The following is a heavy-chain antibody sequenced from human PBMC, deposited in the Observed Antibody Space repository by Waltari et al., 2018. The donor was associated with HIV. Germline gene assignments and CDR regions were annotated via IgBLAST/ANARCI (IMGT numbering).Heavy chain of an antibody. CDR3: ARVSMFGVVIHYYYYYGMDV. D-gene: IGHD3-3*01. CDR1: GFTFSSYS. CDR2: SSSSSYI. J-gene: IGHJ6*02. Sequence: EVQLVESGGGLVKPGGSLRLSCAASGFTFSSYSMNWVRQAPGKGLGWVSASSSSSYIYDADSVKGRCTISRDNAKNSLYLQMNSLRAEDTAVYYCARVSMFGVVIHYYYYYGMDVWGQGTTVTVSS. V-gene: IGHV3-21*01.